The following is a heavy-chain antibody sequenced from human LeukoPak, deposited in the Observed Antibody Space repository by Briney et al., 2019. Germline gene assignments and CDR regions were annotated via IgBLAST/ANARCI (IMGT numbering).Heavy chain of an antibody. J-gene: IGHJ5*02. CDR3: ARDRGITTARGVPSWFDP. D-gene: IGHD3-10*01. CDR1: GGSINSDSYY. V-gene: IGHV4-61*02. CDR2: IYTTGSP. Sequence: SETLSLTCTVSGGSINSDSYYWTWIRQPAGKGLEWIGRIYTTGSPNYNPSLKSRVTILIDTSKNQFSLKLSSVSAADTAIYYCARDRGITTARGVPSWFDPWGQGTLATVSS.